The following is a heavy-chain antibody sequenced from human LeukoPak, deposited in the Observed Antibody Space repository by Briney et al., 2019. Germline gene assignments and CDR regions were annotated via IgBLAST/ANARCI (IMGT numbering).Heavy chain of an antibody. D-gene: IGHD1-1*01. CDR1: GFTFTSYA. CDR3: ARGGTSTPPAVDY. Sequence: GASVKVSCKASGFTFTSYAMHWVRQAPGHRLDWMGWINAGNGNTRYSQKFQGRVTITRDTSASTAYMELSSLRSEDTAVYYCARGGTSTPPAVDYWGQGSLVTVSS. V-gene: IGHV1-3*01. CDR2: INAGNGNT. J-gene: IGHJ4*02.